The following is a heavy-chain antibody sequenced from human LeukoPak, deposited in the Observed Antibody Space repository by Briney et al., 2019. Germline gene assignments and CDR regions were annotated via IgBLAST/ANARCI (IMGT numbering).Heavy chain of an antibody. V-gene: IGHV3-66*01. Sequence: GGSLRLSCAASGFTVSSNYMSWVRQAPGKGLEWVSVIYSGGSTYYADSVKGRFTISRDNSKNTLYLQMNSLRAEDTAVYYCARDLGQFNYFGYWGQGTLVTVSS. CDR2: IYSGGST. D-gene: IGHD3-16*01. CDR1: GFTVSSNY. J-gene: IGHJ4*02. CDR3: ARDLGQFNYFGY.